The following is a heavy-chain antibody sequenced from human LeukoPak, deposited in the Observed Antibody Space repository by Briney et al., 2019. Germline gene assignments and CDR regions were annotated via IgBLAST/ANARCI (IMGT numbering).Heavy chain of an antibody. Sequence: GGSLRLSCAASGFTFSSYAMIWVGQAPGKGLEWVSAISGSGGSTYYADSVKGRFTISRDNSKNTLYLQMNSLRAEDTAVYYCAKERGPYYYDSNGYYEPYYFDYWGQGTLVTVSS. J-gene: IGHJ4*02. CDR1: GFTFSSYA. CDR2: ISGSGGST. CDR3: AKERGPYYYDSNGYYEPYYFDY. V-gene: IGHV3-23*01. D-gene: IGHD3-22*01.